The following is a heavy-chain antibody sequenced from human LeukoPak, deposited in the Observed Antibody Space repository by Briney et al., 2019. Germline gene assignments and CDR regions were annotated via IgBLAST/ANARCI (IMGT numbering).Heavy chain of an antibody. D-gene: IGHD5-12*01. Sequence: ASVKVSCKASGYTFTGYYMHWVRQAPGQGLEWMGRINPNSGGTNYAQKFQGRVTTTRDTSISTAYMELSRLRSDDTAVYYCARDGIVATESGYYYYYMDVWGKGTTVTVSS. CDR3: ARDGIVATESGYYYYYMDV. CDR1: GYTFTGYY. CDR2: INPNSGGT. J-gene: IGHJ6*03. V-gene: IGHV1-2*06.